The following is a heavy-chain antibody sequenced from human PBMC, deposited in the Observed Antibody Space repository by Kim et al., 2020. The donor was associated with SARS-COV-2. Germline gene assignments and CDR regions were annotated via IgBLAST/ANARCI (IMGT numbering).Heavy chain of an antibody. CDR3: AKGQLVEIDY. CDR2: IYSGGSST. V-gene: IGHV3-23*03. Sequence: GGSLRLSCAASGFTFSSYAMSWVRQAPGKGLEWVSVIYSGGSSTYYADSVKGRFTISRDNSKNTLYLQMNSLRAEDTAVYYCAKGQLVEIDYWGQGTLVTVSS. D-gene: IGHD6-6*01. CDR1: GFTFSSYA. J-gene: IGHJ4*02.